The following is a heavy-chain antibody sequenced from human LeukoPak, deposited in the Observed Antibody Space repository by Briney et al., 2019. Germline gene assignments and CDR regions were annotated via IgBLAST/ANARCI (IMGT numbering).Heavy chain of an antibody. D-gene: IGHD3-10*01. V-gene: IGHV1-8*01. CDR2: MNPNSGNT. Sequence: ASVTVSCKASGYTFTSYDINWVRQSTGQGLEWIGWMNPNSGNTGYAQKFEGRVTMTRKTSISTGYMELSSLRSEDTAVYYCARGDMVRGANYYYYYGMDVWGQGTTVTVSS. J-gene: IGHJ6*02. CDR1: GYTFTSYD. CDR3: ARGDMVRGANYYYYYGMDV.